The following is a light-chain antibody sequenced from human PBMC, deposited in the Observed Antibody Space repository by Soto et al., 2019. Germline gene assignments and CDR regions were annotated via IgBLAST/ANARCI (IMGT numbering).Light chain of an antibody. Sequence: EMVLTQSQGTLSLSPGERATLSCRASQSVSSSYLAWYQQNPGQAPRLLIYGASSRATGIPDRFSGSGSGTDFTLTISRLEPEDFAVYYCQQYGSSPYTFGQGTTLEIK. J-gene: IGKJ2*01. V-gene: IGKV3-20*01. CDR2: GAS. CDR1: QSVSSSY. CDR3: QQYGSSPYT.